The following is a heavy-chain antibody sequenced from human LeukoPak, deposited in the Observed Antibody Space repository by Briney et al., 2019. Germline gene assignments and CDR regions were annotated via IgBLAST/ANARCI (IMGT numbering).Heavy chain of an antibody. Sequence: PGRSLRLSCAASGFTFSSYGMHWVRQAPGKGLEWVAVIWYDGTNKYYADSVKGRFTISRDNSKNTLFLQMNSLRAEDTAVYYCTKDRRGPAAGTWYFDSWGQGTLVTVSS. CDR3: TKDRRGPAAGTWYFDS. D-gene: IGHD6-13*01. CDR2: IWYDGTNK. V-gene: IGHV3-33*06. J-gene: IGHJ4*02. CDR1: GFTFSSYG.